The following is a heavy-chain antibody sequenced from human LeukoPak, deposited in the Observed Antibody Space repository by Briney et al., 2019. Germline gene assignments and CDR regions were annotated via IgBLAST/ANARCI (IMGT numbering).Heavy chain of an antibody. J-gene: IGHJ4*02. Sequence: VASVKVSCKASGYTFTSYDINWVRQATGQGLEWMGWMNPNSGNTGYAQKLQGRVTMTTDASTSTAYMDLRSLRSDDTAVYYCARSSPLSADGYWGQGTLVTVSS. V-gene: IGHV1-8*02. CDR1: GYTFTSYD. D-gene: IGHD1-26*01. CDR2: MNPNSGNT. CDR3: ARSSPLSADGY.